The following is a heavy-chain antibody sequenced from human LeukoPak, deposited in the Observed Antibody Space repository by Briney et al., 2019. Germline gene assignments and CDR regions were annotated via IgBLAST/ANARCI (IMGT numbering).Heavy chain of an antibody. J-gene: IGHJ4*02. CDR2: ISDSGGST. CDR1: GFTFSSYA. D-gene: IGHD3-10*01. CDR3: AKDLPRRDYYGSGFPFDY. V-gene: IGHV3-23*01. Sequence: GGSLRLSCAASGFTFSSYAMSWVRQAPGKGLEWVSAISDSGGSTYYADSVKGRFTISRDNSKNTLYLQMNSLRAEDTAVYYCAKDLPRRDYYGSGFPFDYWGQGTLVTVSS.